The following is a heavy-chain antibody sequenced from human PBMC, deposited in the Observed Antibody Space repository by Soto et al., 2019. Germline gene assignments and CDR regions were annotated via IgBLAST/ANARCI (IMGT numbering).Heavy chain of an antibody. Sequence: PSETLSLTCAVYGGSVNGYFWNWIRQPPGKGLEWIGEINHTGGTHYNPSLKSRVTMSVDTSKNQFSLRLSSVTAADTAIYYCATRITVFGLLIPPFDPWGQGILVTVSS. V-gene: IGHV4-34*01. J-gene: IGHJ5*02. D-gene: IGHD3-3*01. CDR2: INHTGGT. CDR3: ATRITVFGLLIPPFDP. CDR1: GGSVNGYF.